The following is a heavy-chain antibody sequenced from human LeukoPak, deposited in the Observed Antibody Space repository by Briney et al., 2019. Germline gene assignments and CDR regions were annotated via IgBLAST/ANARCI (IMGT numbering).Heavy chain of an antibody. Sequence: SVKVSCKASGYTFTSYAMNWVRQAPGQGLEWMGGIIPIFGAANYAQKFQGRVTITADESTSTAYMELSSLRSEDTAVYYCARGSGYGDSPGLHWGQGTLVTVSS. CDR3: ARGSGYGDSPGLH. CDR2: IIPIFGAA. V-gene: IGHV1-69*13. J-gene: IGHJ4*02. CDR1: GYTFTSYA. D-gene: IGHD4-17*01.